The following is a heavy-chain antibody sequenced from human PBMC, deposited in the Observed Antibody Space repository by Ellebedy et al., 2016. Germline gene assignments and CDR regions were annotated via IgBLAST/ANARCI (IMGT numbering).Heavy chain of an antibody. D-gene: IGHD6-6*01. Sequence: GGSLRLSCVASGFTVSSNYVSWVRQTPGKGLEWVSIIYSGGSTYYADSVKGRFTISRDNSQNTLYLQMNNLRAEDTAVYYCASLYSTSSYFDYWGQGTLVTVSS. J-gene: IGHJ4*02. V-gene: IGHV3-66*01. CDR2: IYSGGST. CDR1: GFTVSSNY. CDR3: ASLYSTSSYFDY.